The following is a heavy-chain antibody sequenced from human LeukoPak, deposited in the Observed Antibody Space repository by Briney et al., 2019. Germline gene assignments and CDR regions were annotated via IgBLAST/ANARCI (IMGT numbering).Heavy chain of an antibody. J-gene: IGHJ4*02. V-gene: IGHV1-69*05. CDR3: ARSLESRDGYNSYFDY. Sequence: SVKVSCKASGGTFSSYAIGWVRQAPGQGLEWMGGIIPIFGTANYAQKFQGRVTITTDESTSTAYMELSSLRSEDTAVYYCARSLESRDGYNSYFDYWGQGTLVTVSS. D-gene: IGHD5-24*01. CDR1: GGTFSSYA. CDR2: IIPIFGTA.